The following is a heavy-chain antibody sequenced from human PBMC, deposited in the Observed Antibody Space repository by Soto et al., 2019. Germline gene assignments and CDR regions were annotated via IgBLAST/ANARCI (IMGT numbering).Heavy chain of an antibody. J-gene: IGHJ5*02. CDR2: INSDASHT. Sequence: EVQLVESGGGLVQPGGSLRLSCAASGFTFSTYWMHCIRQVPGKGLEWVSRINSDASHTYYADSVKGRFTISRDNAKNALQLASHGLRAEYTAVYYCVRDGHCITTSCYGKWFDPWGQATLVSVSS. CDR1: GFTFSTYW. CDR3: VRDGHCITTSCYGKWFDP. V-gene: IGHV3-74*01. D-gene: IGHD2-2*01.